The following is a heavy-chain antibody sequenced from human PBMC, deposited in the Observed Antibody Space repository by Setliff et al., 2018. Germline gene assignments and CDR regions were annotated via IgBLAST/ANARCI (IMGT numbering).Heavy chain of an antibody. CDR3: ARGIITMVRGVITFSYYFDY. V-gene: IGHV4-34*01. CDR2: INHSGST. D-gene: IGHD3-10*01. CDR1: GGSFSGYY. Sequence: SETLSLTCAVYGGSFSGYYWSWIRQPPGKGLEWIGEINHSGSTNYNPSLKSRVTISVDTSKNQFSLKLSSVTAADTAVYYCARGIITMVRGVITFSYYFDYWGQGTLVTVS. J-gene: IGHJ4*02.